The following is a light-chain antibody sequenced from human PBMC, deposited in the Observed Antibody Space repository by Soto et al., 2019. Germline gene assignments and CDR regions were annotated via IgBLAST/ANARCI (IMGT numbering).Light chain of an antibody. Sequence: QSVLTQPPSASGTPGQRGTISCSGSSSNIGSNTVNWYQQLPGTAPKLLIYSNNQPPSGVPDRFSGSKSGTSASLAISGLQSEDEADYYCAAWDDSLSGYVFGTGTKLTVL. J-gene: IGLJ1*01. V-gene: IGLV1-44*01. CDR2: SNN. CDR1: SSNIGSNT. CDR3: AAWDDSLSGYV.